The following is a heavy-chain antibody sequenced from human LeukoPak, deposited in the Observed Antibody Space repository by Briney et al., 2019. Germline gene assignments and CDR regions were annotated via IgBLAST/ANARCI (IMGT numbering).Heavy chain of an antibody. CDR1: GFTFSSYE. D-gene: IGHD2-15*01. J-gene: IGHJ4*02. Sequence: GGSLRLSCAASGFTFSSYEMNWVRQAPGKGLEWVSYISSSGSTIYYADSVKGRFTISRDNAKNSLYLQMNSLRAEDTAVYYCARGPRVAATVDYWGQGTLFTVSS. CDR2: ISSSGSTI. CDR3: ARGPRVAATVDY. V-gene: IGHV3-48*03.